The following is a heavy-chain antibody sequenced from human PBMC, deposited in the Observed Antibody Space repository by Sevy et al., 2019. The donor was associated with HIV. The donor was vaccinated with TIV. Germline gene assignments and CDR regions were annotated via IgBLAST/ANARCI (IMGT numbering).Heavy chain of an antibody. V-gene: IGHV3-7*01. Sequence: GGSLRLSCVASGFNFRNFRMSWVRQAPGKGLECVADIKQDGSEAYYVDSVKGRFTISRDNAKNSLYPQMNSLRDEGTGMYFCVRDKEVVASILDAWGQGTPVTVSS. D-gene: IGHD2-15*01. J-gene: IGHJ5*02. CDR3: VRDKEVVASILDA. CDR2: IKQDGSEA. CDR1: GFNFRNFR.